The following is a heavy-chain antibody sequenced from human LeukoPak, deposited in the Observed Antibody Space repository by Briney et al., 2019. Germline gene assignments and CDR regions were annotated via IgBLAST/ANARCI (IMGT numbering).Heavy chain of an antibody. V-gene: IGHV3-23*01. CDR3: ARGPQLRLTPTPSYYYYYMDV. CDR2: ISGSRGST. J-gene: IGHJ6*03. Sequence: GGSLRLSCAASGFTFSSYSMNWVRQAPGKGLEWVSAISGSRGSTYYADSVKGRFTISRDNSKNTLYLQMNSLRAEDTAVYYCARGPQLRLTPTPSYYYYYMDVWGKGTTVTVSS. D-gene: IGHD3-3*01. CDR1: GFTFSSYS.